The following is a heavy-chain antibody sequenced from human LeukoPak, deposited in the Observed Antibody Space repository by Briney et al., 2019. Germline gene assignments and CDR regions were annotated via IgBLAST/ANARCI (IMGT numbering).Heavy chain of an antibody. V-gene: IGHV3-48*03. D-gene: IGHD3-10*01. CDR2: ISYNGGTV. Sequence: GGSLRLSCAVSGFSFSIYEMNWVRQAPGKGLEWVSPISYNGGTVNYADSVKGRFIISRDNAKNSLFLQMSSLRVEDTAIYYCAKHHMSSWGQGTLVTVSS. CDR1: GFSFSIYE. CDR3: AKHHMSS. J-gene: IGHJ5*02.